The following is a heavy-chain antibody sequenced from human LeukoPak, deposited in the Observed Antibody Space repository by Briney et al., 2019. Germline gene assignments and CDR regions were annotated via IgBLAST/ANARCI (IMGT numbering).Heavy chain of an antibody. Sequence: SETLSLTCAVYGGSFSGYYWSWIRQPPGKGLEWIGEINHSGSTNYNPSLKSRVTISVDTSKSQFSLKLSSVTAADTAVYYCARHANYYASGSFYPYFDYWGQGTLVTVSS. D-gene: IGHD3-10*01. CDR3: ARHANYYASGSFYPYFDY. CDR2: INHSGST. CDR1: GGSFSGYY. V-gene: IGHV4-34*01. J-gene: IGHJ4*02.